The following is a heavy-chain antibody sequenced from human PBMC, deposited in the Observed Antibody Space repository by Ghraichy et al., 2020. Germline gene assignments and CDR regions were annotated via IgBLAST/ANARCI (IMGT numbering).Heavy chain of an antibody. V-gene: IGHV4-61*01. CDR3: ASEYCSGGSCYKFSRYNWFDP. CDR1: GGSVSSGSYY. CDR2: IYYSGST. Sequence: SETLSLTCTVSGGSVSSGSYYWSWIRQPPGKGLEWIGYIYYSGSTNYNPSLKSRVTISVDTSKNQFSLKLSSVTAADTAVYYCASEYCSGGSCYKFSRYNWFDPWGQGTLVTVSS. J-gene: IGHJ5*02. D-gene: IGHD2-15*01.